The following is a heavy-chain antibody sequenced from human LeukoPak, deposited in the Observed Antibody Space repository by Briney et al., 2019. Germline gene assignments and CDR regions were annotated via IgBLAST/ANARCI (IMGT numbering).Heavy chain of an antibody. CDR1: GYTFTSYD. CDR2: MNPNSGNT. Sequence: ASVKVSCKASGYTFTSYDINWVRQATGQGPEWMGWMNPNSGNTGYAQKFQGRVTMTRNTSISTAYMELSSLTYEDTAVYYCARDVSSTSSWWFDPWGQGTLVIVSS. V-gene: IGHV1-8*01. J-gene: IGHJ5*02. CDR3: ARDVSSTSSWWFDP. D-gene: IGHD2-2*01.